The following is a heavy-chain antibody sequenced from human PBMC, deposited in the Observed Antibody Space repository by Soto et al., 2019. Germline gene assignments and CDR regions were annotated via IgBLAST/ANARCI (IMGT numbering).Heavy chain of an antibody. D-gene: IGHD3-3*01. V-gene: IGHV4-30-2*01. CDR3: QGFYDFWSGYYRAPAQSNDY. J-gene: IGHJ4*02. CDR1: GGSISSGGYS. CDR2: IYHSGST. Sequence: SETLSLTCAVSGGSISSGGYSWSWIRQPPGKGLEWIGYIYHSGSTYYNPSLKSRVTISVDRSKNQFSLKLSSVTAADTAVYYCQGFYDFWSGYYRAPAQSNDYWGQGTLVTVP.